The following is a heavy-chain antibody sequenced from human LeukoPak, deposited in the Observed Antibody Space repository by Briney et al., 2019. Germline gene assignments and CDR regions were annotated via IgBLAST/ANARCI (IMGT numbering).Heavy chain of an antibody. V-gene: IGHV4-4*09. J-gene: IGHJ4*02. Sequence: SETLSLTCTVSGGSISSYYWSWIRQPPGKGLEWIGYIYTSGSTNYNPSLKSRVTISADTSKNQFSLKLSSVTAADTAVYYCARSGDGGYCSSTSCRTLDYWGQGTLVTVSS. CDR2: IYTSGST. D-gene: IGHD2-2*01. CDR1: GGSISSYY. CDR3: ARSGDGGYCSSTSCRTLDY.